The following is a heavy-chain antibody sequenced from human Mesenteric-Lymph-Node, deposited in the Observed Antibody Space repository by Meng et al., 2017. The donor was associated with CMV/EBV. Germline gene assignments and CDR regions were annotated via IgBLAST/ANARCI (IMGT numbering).Heavy chain of an antibody. CDR2: ISSSGSTI. V-gene: IGHV3-11*01. D-gene: IGHD4-17*01. CDR3: ASSYYGDYALYFDY. CDR1: GFTFSDYY. J-gene: IGHJ4*02. Sequence: GESLKISCAASGFTFSDYYMSWIRQAPGKGLEWVSYISSSGSTIYYADSVKGRFTISRDNAKNSLYLQMNSLRAEDTAVYYCASSYYGDYALYFDYWGQGTLVTVSS.